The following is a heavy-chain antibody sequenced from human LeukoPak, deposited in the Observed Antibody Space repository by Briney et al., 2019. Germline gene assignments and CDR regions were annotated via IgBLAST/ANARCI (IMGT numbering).Heavy chain of an antibody. V-gene: IGHV1-2*02. CDR3: ARDQWSYYGSGSPLDY. CDR2: VHPKTGGT. D-gene: IGHD3-10*01. Sequence: ASLKVSCKASGYTFTDYYLHSVRQAPGQGLEWMGWVHPKTGGTNYEQKFQGRVTMTRDTSISAAYLELSRLRSDDTAVYYCARDQWSYYGSGSPLDYWGQGTLVTVSS. J-gene: IGHJ4*02. CDR1: GYTFTDYY.